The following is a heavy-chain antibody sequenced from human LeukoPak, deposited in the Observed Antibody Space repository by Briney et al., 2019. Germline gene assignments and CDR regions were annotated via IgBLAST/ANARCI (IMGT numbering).Heavy chain of an antibody. Sequence: PSETLSLTCAVYGGSFSGYYWSWIRQPPGKGLEWIGEINHSGSTNYNPSLKSRDTISVDTSKNQFSLKLSSVTAADTAVYYCARGRGNWNPHFDYWGQGTLVTVSS. D-gene: IGHD1-20*01. CDR2: INHSGST. V-gene: IGHV4-34*01. J-gene: IGHJ4*02. CDR3: ARGRGNWNPHFDY. CDR1: GGSFSGYY.